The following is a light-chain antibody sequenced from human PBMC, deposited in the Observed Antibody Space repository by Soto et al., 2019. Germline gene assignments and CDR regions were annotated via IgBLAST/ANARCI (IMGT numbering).Light chain of an antibody. V-gene: IGLV2-14*01. CDR2: EVS. CDR1: SSDVGGYNY. Sequence: QSVLTQPASVSGSPGQSITISCTGTSSDVGGYNYVSWYQQHPSKAPKLMIYEVSNRPSGVSNRFACSKSGTTASLTISGLQAEDDAYYYCSSYTSSSTRVFGGGTKVTVL. J-gene: IGLJ3*02. CDR3: SSYTSSSTRV.